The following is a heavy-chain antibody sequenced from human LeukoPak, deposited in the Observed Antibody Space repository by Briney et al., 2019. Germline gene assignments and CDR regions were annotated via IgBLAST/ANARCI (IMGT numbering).Heavy chain of an antibody. CDR1: GFTFSSYA. CDR3: ASEGYNWNDDSPVY. CDR2: ISYDGSNK. J-gene: IGHJ4*02. D-gene: IGHD1-20*01. Sequence: GGSLRLSCPASGFTFSSYAMHWVRQAPGKGLEWVAVISYDGSNKYYADSVKGRFTISRDNSKNTLYLQMNSLRAEDTAVYYCASEGYNWNDDSPVYWGQGTLVTVSS. V-gene: IGHV3-30*01.